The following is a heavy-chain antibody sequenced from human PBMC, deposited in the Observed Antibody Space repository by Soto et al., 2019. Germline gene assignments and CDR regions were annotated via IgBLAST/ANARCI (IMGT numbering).Heavy chain of an antibody. J-gene: IGHJ5*02. Sequence: EVQLVESGGGLVKPGGSLRLSCAASGFTFSSYVMNWARQAPGKGLEWVSSISSSSSDIYYAYSVKGRFTIPRDNAKNSLYLQMNSLRAEDTAVYYCARGSTVTSGGRWFDPWGQGTLVTVSS. D-gene: IGHD4-4*01. CDR1: GFTFSSYV. CDR3: ARGSTVTSGGRWFDP. V-gene: IGHV3-21*01. CDR2: ISSSSSDI.